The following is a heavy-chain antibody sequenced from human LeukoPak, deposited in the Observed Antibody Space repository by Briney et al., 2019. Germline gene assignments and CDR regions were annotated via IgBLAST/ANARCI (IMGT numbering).Heavy chain of an antibody. J-gene: IGHJ4*02. CDR1: GFSLSGYY. Sequence: GALRLSCAASGFSLSGYYMSWVRQAPGQGLEWVANIKQDGSEKYYVDSVKGRFTISRDNAKNSLYLQMNGLRAEDTAVYYCARDGDSYGSGSPPFDYWGQGTLVTVSS. V-gene: IGHV3-7*01. CDR2: IKQDGSEK. D-gene: IGHD3-10*01. CDR3: ARDGDSYGSGSPPFDY.